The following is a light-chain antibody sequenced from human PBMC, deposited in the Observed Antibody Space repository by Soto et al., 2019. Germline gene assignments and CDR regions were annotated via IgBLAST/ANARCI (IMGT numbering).Light chain of an antibody. Sequence: EIVLTQSPGTLSLSPGEGATLSCRASQSVTSSFLAWYQQKPGQAPRLPIYGASNRATGIPDRFSGSESGTDFTLTISRLEPEDFAVYYCQQYGSSVTFGGGIKV. CDR1: QSVTSSF. CDR3: QQYGSSVT. V-gene: IGKV3-20*01. J-gene: IGKJ4*01. CDR2: GAS.